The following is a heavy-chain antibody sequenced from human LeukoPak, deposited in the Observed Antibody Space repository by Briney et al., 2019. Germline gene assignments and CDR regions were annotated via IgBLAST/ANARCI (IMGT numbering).Heavy chain of an antibody. J-gene: IGHJ4*02. CDR1: GFSFSSYN. CDR3: ARDQRTYYYNY. V-gene: IGHV3-48*04. Sequence: GGSLRLSCAASGFSFSSYNMNWVRQAPGKGLEWVSYISADTNTIYYADSVRGRFTISRDNAKMSLYLQMNSLRADDTAVYYCARDQRTYYYNYWGQGTLVTVSS. D-gene: IGHD3/OR15-3a*01. CDR2: ISADTNTI.